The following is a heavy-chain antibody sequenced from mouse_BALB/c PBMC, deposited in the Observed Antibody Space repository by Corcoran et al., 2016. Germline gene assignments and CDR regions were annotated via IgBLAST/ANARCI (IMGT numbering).Heavy chain of an antibody. CDR3: ARGGNDYAMDY. J-gene: IGHJ4*01. CDR2: ISYDGSN. V-gene: IGHV3-6*02. CDR1: GYSSTSGYY. Sequence: DLQLQESGPGLVKHSQSLSLTCSVTGYSSTSGYYWNWIRQFPGNKLEWMGYISYDGSNNYNPSLKNRLSITRDTSKNQFFLKLNSVTTGDTSTYYCARGGNDYAMDYWGQGSSVTVSS.